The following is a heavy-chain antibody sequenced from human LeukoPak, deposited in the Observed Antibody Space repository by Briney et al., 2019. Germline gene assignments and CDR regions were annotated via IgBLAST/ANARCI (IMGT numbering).Heavy chain of an antibody. CDR3: ARDLTISVGPSWFDP. CDR1: GFTFSSYW. CDR2: INHDGSEK. D-gene: IGHD5-24*01. V-gene: IGHV3-7*01. Sequence: GGSLRLSCVASGFTFSSYWMSWVRQAPGKGLEWVANINHDGSEKYYVDSVKGRFTISRDNAKNSLYLQMNSLRAEDTAVYYCARDLTISVGPSWFDPWGQGTLVTVSS. J-gene: IGHJ5*02.